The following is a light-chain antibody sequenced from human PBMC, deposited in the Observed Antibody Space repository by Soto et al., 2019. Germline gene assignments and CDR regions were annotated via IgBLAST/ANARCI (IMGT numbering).Light chain of an antibody. Sequence: EIVMTQSPATLSVSPGERATLSCRASQSVSTNLAWYQQKPGQAPRLLIYSASTRATGIPARFSGSGSGTEFTLTISSRQSEDFALYYCQQYDNWPPRTFGPGTKVDVK. J-gene: IGKJ3*01. V-gene: IGKV3-15*01. CDR1: QSVSTN. CDR3: QQYDNWPPRT. CDR2: SAS.